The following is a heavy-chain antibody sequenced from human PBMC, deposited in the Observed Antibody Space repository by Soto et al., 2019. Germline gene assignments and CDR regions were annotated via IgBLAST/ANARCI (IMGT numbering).Heavy chain of an antibody. CDR2: ISSSGSYT. J-gene: IGHJ1*01. V-gene: IGHV3-11*05. CDR1: GFTFSDYF. CDR3: ARIQDYYGSRYFQH. D-gene: IGHD3-10*01. Sequence: QVQLVESGGGLVKPGGSLRLSCAASGFTFSDYFMSWIRQAPGKGLEWISYISSSGSYTNYADSVKGRFTISRDNAKNSLSLQMNSLTAEDTAVYYCARIQDYYGSRYFQHWGQGTLVTVSS.